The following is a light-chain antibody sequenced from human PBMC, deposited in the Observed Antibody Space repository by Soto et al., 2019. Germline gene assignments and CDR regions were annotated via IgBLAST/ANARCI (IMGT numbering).Light chain of an antibody. CDR3: QAWDSPNVV. V-gene: IGLV3-1*01. CDR2: QDT. J-gene: IGLJ2*01. CDR1: NLGDKY. Sequence: SYELTQPPSVSVSPGQTASITCSGENLGDKYVCWYQQKPGQSPVLVIFQDTKRPSGIPERFSGSNSGNTASLTISGTQSMDEAAYFCQAWDSPNVVFGGGTKLTVL.